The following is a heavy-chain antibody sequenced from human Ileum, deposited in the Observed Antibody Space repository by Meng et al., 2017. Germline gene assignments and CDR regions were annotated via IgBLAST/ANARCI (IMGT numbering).Heavy chain of an antibody. CDR1: GFTFSGYA. V-gene: IGHV3-30*04. CDR2: ISYDGSNK. J-gene: IGHJ2*01. CDR3: ASPPSEGDL. D-gene: IGHD3-10*01. Sequence: GQLVGSGGAVLHPWRSLSLSDAASGFTFSGYAMHWVRQAPGKGLEWVAVISYDGSNKYYADSVKGRFTISRDNSKNTLYLQMNSLRAEDTAVYYCASPPSEGDLWGRGTLVTVSS.